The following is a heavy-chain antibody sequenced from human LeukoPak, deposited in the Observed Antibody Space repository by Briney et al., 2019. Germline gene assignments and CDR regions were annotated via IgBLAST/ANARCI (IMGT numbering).Heavy chain of an antibody. CDR2: IWYDGSNK. D-gene: IGHD6-19*01. V-gene: IGHV3-33*01. CDR1: GFTFSSYG. J-gene: IGHJ4*02. CDR3: ARDLWTQVPRAPAGY. Sequence: GGSLRLSCAASGFTFSSYGMHWVRQAPGKGLEWVAVIWYDGSNKYYADSVKGRFTISRDNSKNTLYLQMNSLRAEDTAVYYCARDLWTQVPRAPAGYWGQGILVTVSS.